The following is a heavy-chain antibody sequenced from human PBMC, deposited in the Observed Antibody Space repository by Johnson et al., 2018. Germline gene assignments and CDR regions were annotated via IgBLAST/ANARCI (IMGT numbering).Heavy chain of an antibody. CDR3: ARENSPVVVPEAIRAGYYYYGMDV. CDR1: GYTFTSYY. J-gene: IGHJ6*04. CDR2: INPSGGST. V-gene: IGHV1-46*01. Sequence: QVQLVQSGAEVKKPGASVKVSCKASGYTFTSYYMHWVRQAPGQGLEWMGIINPSGGSTSYAQKFQGRVTMTRDTSTSTVYMGLSSLRSEYTAVYYCARENSPVVVPEAIRAGYYYYGMDVWGKGTTVPVSS. D-gene: IGHD2-2*02.